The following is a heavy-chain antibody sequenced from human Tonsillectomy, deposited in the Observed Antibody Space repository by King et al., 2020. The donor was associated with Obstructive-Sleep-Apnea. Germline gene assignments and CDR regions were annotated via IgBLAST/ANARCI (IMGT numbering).Heavy chain of an antibody. CDR2: ISGSADST. CDR3: ARSYDFWSGPHD. V-gene: IGHV3-23*04. J-gene: IGHJ4*02. CDR1: GFTFSSFV. D-gene: IGHD3-3*01. Sequence: VQLVESGGGLVQPGGSLRLSCAASGFTFSSFVMNWVRQAPGKGVEWVSGISGSADSTYYADSVKGRFTISRDNSKNTLYLQMNSLRAEDTALYYCARSYDFWSGPHDWGQGTLVTVSS.